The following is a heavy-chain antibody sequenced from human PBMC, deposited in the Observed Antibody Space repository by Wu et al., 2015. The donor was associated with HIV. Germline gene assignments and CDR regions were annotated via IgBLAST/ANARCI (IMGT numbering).Heavy chain of an antibody. CDR3: ACPNITMIVVVPYYEGYYYGMDV. CDR2: IIPIFGTA. Sequence: QVQLVQSGAEVKKPGSSVKVSCKASGGTFSSYAISWVRQAPGQGLEWMGGIIPIFGTANYAQKFQGRVTITTDESTSTAYMELSSLRSEDTAVYYCACPNITMIVVVPYYEGYYYGMDVWGQGTTVTVSS. D-gene: IGHD3-22*01. CDR1: GGTFSSYA. J-gene: IGHJ6*02. V-gene: IGHV1-69*05.